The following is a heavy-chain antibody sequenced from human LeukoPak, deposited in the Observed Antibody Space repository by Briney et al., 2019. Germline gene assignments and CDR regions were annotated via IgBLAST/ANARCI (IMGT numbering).Heavy chain of an antibody. CDR2: ISGSGGST. J-gene: IGHJ5*02. D-gene: IGHD3-3*01. CDR3: AKDPYYDFWSGYRVNKWFDP. V-gene: IGHV3-23*01. Sequence: GGSLRLSCAASGFTFSSYAMSWVRQAPGKGLEWVSAISGSGGSTYYADSVKGRFTISRDNSKNTLYLQMNSLRAEDTAVYYCAKDPYYDFWSGYRVNKWFDPWGQGTLVTVSS. CDR1: GFTFSSYA.